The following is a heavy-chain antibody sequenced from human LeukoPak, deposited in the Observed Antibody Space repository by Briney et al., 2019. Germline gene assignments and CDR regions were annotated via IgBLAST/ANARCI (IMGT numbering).Heavy chain of an antibody. J-gene: IGHJ4*02. V-gene: IGHV1-8*03. CDR1: GYTFTSYD. CDR3: ATADSRYSSSEK. Sequence: GASVKVSCKASGYTFTSYDINWVRQATGPGLEWMGWMNTNSGNTGYTKKFQGRMTITTNTSISTAYMELSSLRSEDAAVYYCATADSRYSSSEKWGQGTLVTVSS. D-gene: IGHD6-13*01. CDR2: MNTNSGNT.